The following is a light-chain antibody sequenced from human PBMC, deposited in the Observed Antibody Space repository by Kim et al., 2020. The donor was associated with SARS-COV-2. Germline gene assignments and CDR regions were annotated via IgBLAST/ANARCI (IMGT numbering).Light chain of an antibody. CDR3: QKYNSVPFT. CDR1: PVISGS. J-gene: IGKJ3*01. CDR2: DAS. V-gene: IGKV1-27*01. Sequence: AVVGDRVASTCRASPVISGSLAWYQQKPGAVPNLLIFDASTLESGVPSRFSGSESGTNFTLTINSLQPEDVGTYYCQKYNSVPFTFGPGTKVDIK.